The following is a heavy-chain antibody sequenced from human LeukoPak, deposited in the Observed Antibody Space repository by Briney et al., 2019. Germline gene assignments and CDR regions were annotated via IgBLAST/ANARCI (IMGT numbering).Heavy chain of an antibody. CDR3: ARDRGFTSYDY. J-gene: IGHJ4*02. Sequence: GGSLRLFCAASGFTFRDSWMHWVRQAPGKGLEWVANINQDGSHKYYVDSVEGRFIISRDTAKNSVHLQMNSLRAEDTAVYYCARDRGFTSYDYWGQGILVTVSS. CDR2: INQDGSHK. V-gene: IGHV3-7*01. D-gene: IGHD5-12*01. CDR1: GFTFRDSW.